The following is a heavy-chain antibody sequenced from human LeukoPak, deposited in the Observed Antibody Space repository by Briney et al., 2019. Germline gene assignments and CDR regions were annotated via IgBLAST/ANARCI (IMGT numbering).Heavy chain of an antibody. CDR1: GGSISSYY. CDR3: ARDQDYGDYGGYAFDI. V-gene: IGHV4-59*01. CDR2: IYYSGST. J-gene: IGHJ3*02. D-gene: IGHD4-17*01. Sequence: SETLSLTCTVSGGSISSYYWSWIRQPPGKGLEWIGYIYYSGSTNYNPSLKSRVTILVDTSKNQFSLKLSSVTAADTAVYYCARDQDYGDYGGYAFDIWGQGTMVTVSS.